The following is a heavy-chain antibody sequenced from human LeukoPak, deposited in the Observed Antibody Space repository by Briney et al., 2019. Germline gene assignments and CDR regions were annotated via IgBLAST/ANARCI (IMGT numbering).Heavy chain of an antibody. D-gene: IGHD3-22*01. CDR1: GFTFSSYG. Sequence: GGSLRLSCAASGFTFSSYGMHWVRQAPGKGLEWVAFIRYDGSNKYYADSVKGRFTISRDNSKNTLYLQMNSLRAEDTAVYYCAKDSLSYYYDSSGQIGYFDYWGQGTLVTVSS. V-gene: IGHV3-30*02. CDR3: AKDSLSYYYDSSGQIGYFDY. J-gene: IGHJ4*02. CDR2: IRYDGSNK.